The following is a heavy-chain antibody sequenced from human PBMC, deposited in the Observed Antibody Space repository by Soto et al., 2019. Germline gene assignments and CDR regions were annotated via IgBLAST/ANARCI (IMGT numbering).Heavy chain of an antibody. CDR3: ADIAAIGACLDY. D-gene: IGHD5-12*01. Sequence: GQGLEWMGGIIPIVGTANYARKLQGRVRITADESTSTAYMELSRPRSEETAVYYRADIAAIGACLDYWGQGTLVNVPS. J-gene: IGHJ4*02. V-gene: IGHV1-69*01. CDR2: IIPIVGTA.